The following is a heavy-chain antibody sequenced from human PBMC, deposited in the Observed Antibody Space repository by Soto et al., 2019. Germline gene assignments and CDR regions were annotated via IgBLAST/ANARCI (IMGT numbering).Heavy chain of an antibody. V-gene: IGHV3-11*01. CDR1: GFTFSDYY. CDR2: ISSSGSTI. Sequence: GGSLRLSCAASGFTFSDYYMSWIRQAPGKGLEWVSYISSSGSTIYYADSVKGRFTISRDNAKNSLYLQMNSLRAEDTAVYYCARFYYDSSGYYRAPRYFDYWGQGTLVTVSS. CDR3: ARFYYDSSGYYRAPRYFDY. D-gene: IGHD3-22*01. J-gene: IGHJ4*02.